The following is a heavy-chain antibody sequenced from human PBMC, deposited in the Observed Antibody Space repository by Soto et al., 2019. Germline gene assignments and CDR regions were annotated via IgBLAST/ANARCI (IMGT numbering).Heavy chain of an antibody. CDR3: ASLXCQRSSESCTSCCDFGQ. V-gene: IGHV4-59*01. D-gene: IGHD2-2*01. CDR2: IHYNGNT. J-gene: IGHJ4*02. Sequence: SATLSLTRTVSGASISNYYWSWVRQPPGKGLEWIAYIHYNGNTNYNPSLTSRVTMSLDTSKNQFSLKLLSVTAADTAVYYCASLXCQRSSESCTSCCDFGQWGQGTLVTVSS. CDR1: GASISNYY.